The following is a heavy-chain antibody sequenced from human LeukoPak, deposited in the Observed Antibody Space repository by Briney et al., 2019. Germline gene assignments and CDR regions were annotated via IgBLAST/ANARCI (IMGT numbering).Heavy chain of an antibody. CDR3: ARVAPRFGIAAY. Sequence: ASSVKVSCKASGYTVTGYYVHWVRQAPGQGLEWMGWINPTRGGTNPAQEFQGWVSMTRGTSIRTAYAELRRRIPHDTAVYYRARVAPRFGIAAYWGQGTLVIVP. CDR1: GYTVTGYY. V-gene: IGHV1-2*04. D-gene: IGHD3-10*01. J-gene: IGHJ4*02. CDR2: INPTRGGT.